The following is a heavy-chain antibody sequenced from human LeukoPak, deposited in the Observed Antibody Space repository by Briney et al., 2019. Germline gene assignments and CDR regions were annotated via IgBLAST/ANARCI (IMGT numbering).Heavy chain of an antibody. V-gene: IGHV3-43*01. CDR3: AKELDTMFFDY. D-gene: IGHD3-10*02. Sequence: GGSLRLSCATSGFNLDRYTIHWVRQAPGKGLEWVSLAGWAGGTTFYSDSVRGRFTISRDSGGKSVYLQMNSLTTDDTAFYFCAKELDTMFFDYWGQGALVTVSS. CDR1: GFNLDRYT. J-gene: IGHJ4*02. CDR2: AGWAGGTT.